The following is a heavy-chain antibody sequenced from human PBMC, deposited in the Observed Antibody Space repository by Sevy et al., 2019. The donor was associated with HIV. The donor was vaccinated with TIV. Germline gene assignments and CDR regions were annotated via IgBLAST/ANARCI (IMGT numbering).Heavy chain of an antibody. V-gene: IGHV4-34*01. J-gene: IGHJ5*02. CDR1: DGSFSGYY. CDR3: ARSPPVVVVPGAPSWFDP. D-gene: IGHD2-2*01. CDR2: INESGIT. Sequence: SETLSLTCAVHDGSFSGYYWNWIRQLPGKGREWIGEINESGITYYNPSLKIRVTISVDTSKKQFSLKLNSVTAADTAVYFCARSPPVVVVPGAPSWFDPWGQGTLVTVSS.